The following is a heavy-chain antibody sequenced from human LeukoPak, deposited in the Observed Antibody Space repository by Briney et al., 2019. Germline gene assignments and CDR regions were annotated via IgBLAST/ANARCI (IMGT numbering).Heavy chain of an antibody. V-gene: IGHV3-23*01. CDR3: VKNLLGDAAYSWYFDL. D-gene: IGHD1-26*01. J-gene: IGHJ2*01. CDR1: GFTFSTYG. CDR2: ITLSGGGT. Sequence: PGGSLRLSCAASGFTFSTYGMSWVRQAPGKGLEWVSSITLSGGGTTYVDSVKGRCTITRDNSKKTLYLQMNSLRAEDTAVYYCVKNLLGDAAYSWYFDLWGRGTLVTVSS.